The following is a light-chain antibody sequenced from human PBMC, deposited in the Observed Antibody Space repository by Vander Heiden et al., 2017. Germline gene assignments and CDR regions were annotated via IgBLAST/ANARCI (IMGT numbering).Light chain of an antibody. Sequence: EIVLTQSPATLSLSPGERATLSCRAKSQSVSSSLAWYQQKPGQAPRPLIYDASNRAPSSPARCRGSASGAGYTLTISSLAPGYCAGYYGQQRGNWPLTFGGGTKVEIK. CDR3: QQRGNWPLT. CDR2: DAS. J-gene: IGKJ4*01. V-gene: IGKV3-11*01. CDR1: QSVSSS.